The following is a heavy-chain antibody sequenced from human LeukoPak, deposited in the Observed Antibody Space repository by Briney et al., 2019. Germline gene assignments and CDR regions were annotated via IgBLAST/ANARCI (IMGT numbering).Heavy chain of an antibody. CDR2: ISAYNGNS. CDR3: ARDGIALAGTYYFDY. CDR1: GYTFTSYG. V-gene: IGHV1-18*01. Sequence: GASVKVSCKASGYTFTSYGISWVRQAPGQGLEWTGWISAYNGNSNYAQKLQGRVTMTTDTSTSTAYMELRSLRSDDTAVYYCARDGIALAGTYYFDYWGQGTLVTVSS. D-gene: IGHD6-19*01. J-gene: IGHJ4*02.